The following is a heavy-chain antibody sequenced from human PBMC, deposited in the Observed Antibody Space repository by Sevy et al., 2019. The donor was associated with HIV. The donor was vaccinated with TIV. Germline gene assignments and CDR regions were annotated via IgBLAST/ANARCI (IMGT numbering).Heavy chain of an antibody. CDR3: ARDWSYAFDF. J-gene: IGHJ3*01. V-gene: IGHV3-48*01. CDR2: SGGTTSNT. CDR1: GFTFSPYS. Sequence: GGSLRLSCSASGFTFSPYSMNWVRHAPGKGLEWISYSGGTTSNTEYADSVKGRFTISRDNAKNLVYLQMSSLRAEDTAVYYCARDWSYAFDFWGQGIMVTVSS.